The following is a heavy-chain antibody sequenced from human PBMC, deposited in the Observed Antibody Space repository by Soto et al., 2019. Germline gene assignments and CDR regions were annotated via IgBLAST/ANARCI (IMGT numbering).Heavy chain of an antibody. CDR2: ISAGGGGS. D-gene: IGHD3-9*01. Sequence: HPGGSLRLSCAASGFTSSSQAMSWVRQAPGKGLEWVSVISAGGGGSYYADSVKGRFTISRDNSKNTLYLQMNSLRGEDTAVYYCAKEMGNYNILTDYYLRSQGSPGLYGMDVWGQGTTVTVSS. CDR3: AKEMGNYNILTDYYLRSQGSPGLYGMDV. J-gene: IGHJ6*02. CDR1: GFTSSSQA. V-gene: IGHV3-23*01.